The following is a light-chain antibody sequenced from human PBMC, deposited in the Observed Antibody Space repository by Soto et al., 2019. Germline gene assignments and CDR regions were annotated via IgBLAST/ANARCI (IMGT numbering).Light chain of an antibody. Sequence: QSVPTQPPSASGTPGQRVTISCSGNRSNIGSNHVYWYQQFPATAPKLLIYTNNQRPSGVPDRFSGSKSGTSASLAISGLRSEDEAEYYCAAWDDRLYGVLFGGGTKLTVL. CDR1: RSNIGSNH. J-gene: IGLJ3*02. CDR3: AAWDDRLYGVL. V-gene: IGLV1-47*01. CDR2: TNN.